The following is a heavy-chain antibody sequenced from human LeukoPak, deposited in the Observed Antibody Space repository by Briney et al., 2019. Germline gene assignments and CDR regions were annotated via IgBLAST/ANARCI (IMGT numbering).Heavy chain of an antibody. CDR3: ARDVVLAIAAAGNWFDP. V-gene: IGHV4-39*07. D-gene: IGHD6-13*01. Sequence: SETLSLTCTVSGGSISNYYWGWIRQAPGKGLEWIGSIYYSGNTYYNSSLKSRVTISRDTSKNQFSLKLSSVTAADTAVYYCARDVVLAIAAAGNWFDPWGQGTLVTVSS. CDR2: IYYSGNT. CDR1: GGSISNYY. J-gene: IGHJ5*02.